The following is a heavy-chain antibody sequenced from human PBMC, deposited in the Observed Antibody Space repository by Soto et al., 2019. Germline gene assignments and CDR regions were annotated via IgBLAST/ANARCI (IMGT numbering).Heavy chain of an antibody. CDR2: IYWDDSK. J-gene: IGHJ4*02. Sequence: QITLKESGPTLVRPTQTLTLTCAFSGFSLSTSGVGVGWIRQPPGKALEWLAVIYWDDSKHYSPSLRSRLTITKDTPKNQVVLTMTNMDPMDTGXYYCAHKGPEDWPLDYWGQGTLVTVSS. V-gene: IGHV2-5*02. CDR1: GFSLSTSGVG. D-gene: IGHD3-9*01. CDR3: AHKGPEDWPLDY.